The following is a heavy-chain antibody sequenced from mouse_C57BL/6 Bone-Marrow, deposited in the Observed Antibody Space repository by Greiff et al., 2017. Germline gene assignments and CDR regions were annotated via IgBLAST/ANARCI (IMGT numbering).Heavy chain of an antibody. J-gene: IGHJ3*01. CDR3: ACGGSPFAY. CDR2: IYPRSGNT. Sequence: QVQLQESGAELARPGASVKLSCTASGYNFTSYGISWVKQRTGQGLEWIGEIYPRSGNTYYNEKFQGKATLTADTSSSTSYMELRSLTSEDSAVXFCACGGSPFAYWGQGTLVTVSA. V-gene: IGHV1-81*01. CDR1: GYNFTSYG.